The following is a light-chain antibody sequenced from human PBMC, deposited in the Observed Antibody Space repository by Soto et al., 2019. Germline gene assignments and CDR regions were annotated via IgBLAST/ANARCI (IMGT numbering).Light chain of an antibody. CDR3: QKYDDVPQ. J-gene: IGKJ3*01. CDR1: QDITNH. CDR2: DAS. V-gene: IGKV1-33*01. Sequence: DIQMTQSPSSLSASVGDTVTITCQASQDITNHLNWYQQKPGKAPNLLIYDASHLETGVPSRFRGSGSGTYFTLTISSLQPEDIATYYCQKYDDVPQFGPGTKVDF.